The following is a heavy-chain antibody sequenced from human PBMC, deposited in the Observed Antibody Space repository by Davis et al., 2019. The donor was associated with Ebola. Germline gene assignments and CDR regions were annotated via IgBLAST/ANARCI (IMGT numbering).Heavy chain of an antibody. CDR3: ARVRVKYIAAPSDFDY. CDR1: GFTFRNNA. D-gene: IGHD6-6*01. Sequence: PGGSLRLSCAASGFTFRNNAMSWVRQAPGKGLEWVSSISSSSSYIYYADSVKGRFTISRDNAKNSVYLQMNSLRAEDTAVYYCARVRVKYIAAPSDFDYWGQGTLVTVSS. CDR2: ISSSSSYI. V-gene: IGHV3-21*01. J-gene: IGHJ4*02.